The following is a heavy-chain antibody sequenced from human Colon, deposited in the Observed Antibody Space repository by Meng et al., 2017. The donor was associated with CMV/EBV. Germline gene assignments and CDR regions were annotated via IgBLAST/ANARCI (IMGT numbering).Heavy chain of an antibody. J-gene: IGHJ4*02. D-gene: IGHD1-26*01. CDR3: AGSYWNGELVY. CDR1: GFTFSHYW. CDR2: INTDGRTT. V-gene: IGHV3-74*01. Sequence: GGSLRLSCEASGFTFSHYWMHWVHQAPGKGLEWVSRINTDGRTTDYADSVKGRFSISRDDGRSTLYLQMNNLRAEDTAVYFCAGSYWNGELVYWGQGALVTVSS.